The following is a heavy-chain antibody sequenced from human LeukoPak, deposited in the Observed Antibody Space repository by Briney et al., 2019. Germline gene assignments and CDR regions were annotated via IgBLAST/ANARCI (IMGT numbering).Heavy chain of an antibody. CDR1: GDSVSSNSAA. Sequence: SQTLSLTCAISGDSVSSNSAAWNWIRQSPSRGLEWLGRTYYRSKWYNDYAVSVKSRITINPDTSKNQFSLQLNSVTPEDTAVYYCARDRALRITIFGVVNNWFDPWGQGTLVTLSS. V-gene: IGHV6-1*01. J-gene: IGHJ5*02. CDR3: ARDRALRITIFGVVNNWFDP. D-gene: IGHD3-3*01. CDR2: TYYRSKWYN.